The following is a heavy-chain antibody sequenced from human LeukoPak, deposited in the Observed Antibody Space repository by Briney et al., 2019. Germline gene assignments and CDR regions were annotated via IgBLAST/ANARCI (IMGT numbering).Heavy chain of an antibody. V-gene: IGHV5-10-1*01. Sequence: GASLEISFQGSGYRFTTYWISWVRQMPGKGLEWMGRIDPSDSYTNYSPSFQGHVTMSADRSISTAYLQSSSLKASDTALYYCARQAVDYYYGMDVWGQGTTVTVSS. J-gene: IGHJ6*02. CDR2: IDPSDSYT. CDR3: ARQAVDYYYGMDV. CDR1: GYRFTTYW. D-gene: IGHD6-25*01.